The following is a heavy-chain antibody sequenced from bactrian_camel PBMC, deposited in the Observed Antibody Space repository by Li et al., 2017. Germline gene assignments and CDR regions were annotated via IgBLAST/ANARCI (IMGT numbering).Heavy chain of an antibody. CDR1: AAVFSDNC. J-gene: IGHJ6*01. CDR2: ISIGNGLT. Sequence: QLVESGGGSVEAGGSLRLSCATNAAVFSDNCFAWFRQLPGREREGVASISIGNGLTDYVDSVKGRFTISQDNAKNTVYLQMNSLKPEDTAMYYCAARGPYCYTKLSVRDFTYWGQGTQVTV. V-gene: IGHV3S1*01. CDR3: AARGPYCYTKLSVRDFTY. D-gene: IGHD2*01.